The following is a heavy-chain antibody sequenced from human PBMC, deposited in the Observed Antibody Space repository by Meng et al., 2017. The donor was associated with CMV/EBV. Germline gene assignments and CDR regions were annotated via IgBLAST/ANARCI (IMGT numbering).Heavy chain of an antibody. Sequence: GESLKISCAASGFTFSNAWMSWVRQAPGKGLEWVGRIKSKTDGGTTDYAAPVKGGFTISRDDSKNTLYLQMNSLKTEDTAVYYCTTAGYYYDSSGYLYFDYWGQGTLVTVSS. CDR2: IKSKTDGGTT. J-gene: IGHJ4*02. D-gene: IGHD3-22*01. V-gene: IGHV3-15*01. CDR3: TTAGYYYDSSGYLYFDY. CDR1: GFTFSNAW.